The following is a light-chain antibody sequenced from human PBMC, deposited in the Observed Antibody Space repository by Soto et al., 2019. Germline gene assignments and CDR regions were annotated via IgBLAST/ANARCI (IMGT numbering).Light chain of an antibody. CDR1: SSNIGSNT. Sequence: QSVLTQSPSASGTPGQTVTISCSGSSSNIGSNTMNWYQQFPGTAPKLFIYSDDQRPSGVPDRFSGSRSGTSASLTISGLQSEDEADYFCSTWDDALNGVVFGGGTKATVL. CDR2: SDD. J-gene: IGLJ2*01. V-gene: IGLV1-44*01. CDR3: STWDDALNGVV.